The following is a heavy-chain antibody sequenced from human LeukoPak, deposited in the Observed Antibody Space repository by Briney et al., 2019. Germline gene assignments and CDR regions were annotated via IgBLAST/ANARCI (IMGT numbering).Heavy chain of an antibody. CDR3: AAAISPSRKFDP. Sequence: ASVKVSCKASGYTFTGYYMHWVRQAPGQGLEWMGRINPNSGGTNYAQKFQGRVTMTRDTSISTAYMELSRLRSGDTAVYYCAAAISPSRKFDPWGQGTLVTVSS. V-gene: IGHV1-2*06. J-gene: IGHJ5*02. CDR2: INPNSGGT. CDR1: GYTFTGYY.